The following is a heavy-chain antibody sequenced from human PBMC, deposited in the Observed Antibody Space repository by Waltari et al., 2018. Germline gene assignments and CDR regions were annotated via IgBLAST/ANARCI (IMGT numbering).Heavy chain of an antibody. CDR2: IWYDGSNK. J-gene: IGHJ6*02. V-gene: IGHV3-33*01. D-gene: IGHD6-19*01. Sequence: QVQLVESGGGVVQPGRSLRLSCAASGFTFSSYGMHWVRQAPGTGLEWVAVIWYDGSNKYYADSLKCRFTISRDNSKNTLYLQMNSLRAEDTAVYYCARDRAVAGNYYYYYGMDVWGQGTMVTVSS. CDR1: GFTFSSYG. CDR3: ARDRAVAGNYYYYYGMDV.